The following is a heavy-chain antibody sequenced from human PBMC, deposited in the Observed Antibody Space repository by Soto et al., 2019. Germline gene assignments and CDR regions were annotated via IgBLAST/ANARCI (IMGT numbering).Heavy chain of an antibody. CDR2: TYYRSKWYN. CDR1: GDSVSSNSAA. CDR3: ARAGLSYSSSPNYYYGMDV. J-gene: IGHJ6*02. V-gene: IGHV6-1*01. D-gene: IGHD6-13*01. Sequence: SQTLSLTCAISGDSVSSNSAAWNWIRQSPSRGLEWLGRTYYRSKWYNDYAVSVKSRITINPDTSKNQFSLQLNSVTPEDTAVYYCARAGLSYSSSPNYYYGMDVWGQGTTVTVSS.